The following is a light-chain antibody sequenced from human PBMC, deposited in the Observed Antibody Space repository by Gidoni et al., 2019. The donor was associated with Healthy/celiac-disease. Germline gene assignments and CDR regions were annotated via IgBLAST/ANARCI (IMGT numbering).Light chain of an antibody. J-gene: IGLJ2*01. CDR3: QSYDSSLSGSEV. CDR2: GNS. V-gene: IGLV1-40*01. Sequence: QSVLTQPPSVSGAPGHTVTISCTGSSSNIGAGYDVHWYQQLPGTAPKLLIYGNSNRPSGVPDRFSGSKSGTSASLAITGLQAEDEADYYCQSYDSSLSGSEVFGGGTKLTVL. CDR1: SSNIGAGYD.